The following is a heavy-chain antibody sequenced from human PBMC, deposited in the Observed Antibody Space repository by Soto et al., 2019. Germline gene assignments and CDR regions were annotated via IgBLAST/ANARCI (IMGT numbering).Heavy chain of an antibody. V-gene: IGHV1-46*01. D-gene: IGHD6-13*01. CDR3: ARLVAAGTRLYYYYGMDV. CDR2: INPSGGST. J-gene: IGHJ6*02. Sequence: ASVKVSCKASGYTFTSYYMHWVRQAPGQGLEWMGIINPSGGSTSYAQKFQGRVTMTRDTSTSTVYMELSSLRSEDTAVYYCARLVAAGTRLYYYYGMDVWGQGTTVTVSS. CDR1: GYTFTSYY.